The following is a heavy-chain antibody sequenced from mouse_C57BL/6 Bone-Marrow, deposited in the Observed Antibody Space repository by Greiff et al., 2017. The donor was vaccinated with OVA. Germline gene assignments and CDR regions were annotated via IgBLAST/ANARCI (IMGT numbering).Heavy chain of an antibody. J-gene: IGHJ4*01. CDR2: IYPRDGST. Sequence: VQGVESGPELVKPGASVKLSCKASGYTFTSYDINWVKQRPGQGLEWIGWIYPRDGSTKYNEKFKGKATLTVDTSSSTAYMELHSLTSEDSAVYFCARWGYGSSYLYAMDYWGKGTSVTVSS. CDR1: GYTFTSYD. CDR3: ARWGYGSSYLYAMDY. D-gene: IGHD1-1*01. V-gene: IGHV1-85*01.